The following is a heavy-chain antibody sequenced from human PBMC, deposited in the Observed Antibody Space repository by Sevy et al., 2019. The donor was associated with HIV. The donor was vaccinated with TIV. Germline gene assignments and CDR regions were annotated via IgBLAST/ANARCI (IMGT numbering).Heavy chain of an antibody. J-gene: IGHJ6*02. CDR2: IVNNPDGGTA. CDR1: GFTFRNAW. Sequence: GESLKISCAASGFTFRNAWMTWVRQVPGKGLEWVGRIVNNPDGGTADYAAPVKGRFTISRDDSKNMLYLQMNSLKTGDTAVYYCSTDIVVQSGYSYDFSRINPDFSHNSGADVWGQGTTVTVSS. D-gene: IGHD5-18*01. CDR3: STDIVVQSGYSYDFSRINPDFSHNSGADV. V-gene: IGHV3-15*04.